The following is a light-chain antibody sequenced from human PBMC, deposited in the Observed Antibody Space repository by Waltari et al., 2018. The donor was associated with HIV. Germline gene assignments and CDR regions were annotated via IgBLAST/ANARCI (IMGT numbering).Light chain of an antibody. CDR3: QAWDSGNVV. CDR1: KFATPY. V-gene: IGLV3-1*01. CDR2: QDN. J-gene: IGLJ3*02. Sequence: ILRASSSPSPRQTATTPCPVAKFATPYACWYQHQAGQSPVLVIYQDNKRPSGIPQRFSGSNSGNTATLTSSGTQAMDEADYYCQAWDSGNVVFGGGTKLTVL.